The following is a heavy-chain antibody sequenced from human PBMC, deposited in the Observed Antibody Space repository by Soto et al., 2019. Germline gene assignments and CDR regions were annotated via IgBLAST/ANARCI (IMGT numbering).Heavy chain of an antibody. CDR2: INAGNGNT. CDR1: GYSFTTYA. Sequence: ASVKVSCKASGYSFTTYAIHWVRQAPGQRLEWMGWINAGNGNTKYSQKFQGRVTITRGTSANTAYMELRSLRSDDTAMYYCARTAAAGKYYYGTDVWGQGTTVTVSS. J-gene: IGHJ6*02. D-gene: IGHD6-13*01. V-gene: IGHV1-3*01. CDR3: ARTAAAGKYYYGTDV.